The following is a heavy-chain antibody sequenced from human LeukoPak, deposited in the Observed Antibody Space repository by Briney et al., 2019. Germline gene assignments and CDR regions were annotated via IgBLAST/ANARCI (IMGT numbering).Heavy chain of an antibody. V-gene: IGHV4-59*01. Sequence: SETLSLTCTVSGGSISSYYWSWIRQPPGKGLEWIGYIYYSGSTNYNPSLKSRVTISVDTSKNQFSLKLSSVTAADTAVYYCAREHPDILTQAVTHDAFDIWGQGTMVTVSS. J-gene: IGHJ3*02. CDR2: IYYSGST. CDR3: AREHPDILTQAVTHDAFDI. D-gene: IGHD3-9*01. CDR1: GGSISSYY.